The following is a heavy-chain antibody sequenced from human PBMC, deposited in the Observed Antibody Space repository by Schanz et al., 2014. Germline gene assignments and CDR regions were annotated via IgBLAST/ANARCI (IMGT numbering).Heavy chain of an antibody. Sequence: EVQVVESGGGLVQPGGSLRLSCAASGFTFSYYSLNWVRQAPGKGLEWVSTISGSGSTTYYADSVKGRFTISRDNSRNTLSLQMNSLRAEDTAVYYCTKDTIGYQKPIDVWGQGTTVTVSS. J-gene: IGHJ6*02. V-gene: IGHV3-23*04. D-gene: IGHD2-8*01. CDR2: ISGSGSTT. CDR1: GFTFSYYS. CDR3: TKDTIGYQKPIDV.